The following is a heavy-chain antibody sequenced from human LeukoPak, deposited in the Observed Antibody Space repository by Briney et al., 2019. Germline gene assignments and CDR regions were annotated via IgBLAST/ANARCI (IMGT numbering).Heavy chain of an antibody. D-gene: IGHD2-2*01. CDR1: GYTFTGYD. CDR2: MNPNSGNT. V-gene: IGHV1-8*01. J-gene: IGHJ6*03. Sequence: ASLKVSCKASGYTFTGYDINGVRQATGHGLEWMGWMNPNSGNTGYAQKFQGRVTMTRNTSISTAYMELSSLRSEDTAVYYCARVQLGYCSSTSCLARPYYYYYMDVWGKGTTVTVSS. CDR3: ARVQLGYCSSTSCLARPYYYYYMDV.